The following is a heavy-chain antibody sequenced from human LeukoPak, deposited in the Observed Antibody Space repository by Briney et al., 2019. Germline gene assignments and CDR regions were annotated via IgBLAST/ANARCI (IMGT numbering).Heavy chain of an antibody. V-gene: IGHV1-18*01. CDR1: CYHFTSHC. CDR3: ARARGGNY. CDR2: ISAYNGNT. D-gene: IGHD6-25*01. Sequence: GAPIKVFWKAFCYHFTSHCISLVAQAPGQGLEWMGWISAYNGNTNYAQKLQGRVTMTTDTSTSTAYMELRSLRSDDTAVYYCARARGGNYWGQGTLVTVSS. J-gene: IGHJ4*02.